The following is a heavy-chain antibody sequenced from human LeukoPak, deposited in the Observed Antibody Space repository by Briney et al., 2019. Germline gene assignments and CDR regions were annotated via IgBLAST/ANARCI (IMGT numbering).Heavy chain of an antibody. J-gene: IGHJ4*02. CDR3: AKSRSSSSSHFDY. V-gene: IGHV3-23*01. Sequence: GGSLRLSCAASGFTFSSYAMRWVRQAPGKGLEWVSTISGSGKTTYYADSVEGRFTISRDNPRNTLYLQMNSLRAEDTAVYYCAKSRSSSSSHFDYWGQGTLVTVSS. CDR1: GFTFSSYA. CDR2: ISGSGKTT. D-gene: IGHD2-2*01.